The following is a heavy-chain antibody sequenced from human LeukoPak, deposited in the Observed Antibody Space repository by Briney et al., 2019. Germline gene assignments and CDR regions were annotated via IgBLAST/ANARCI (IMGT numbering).Heavy chain of an antibody. CDR1: GFTFSSNY. CDR3: ARLRLNYDYIWGSYPPLNWFDP. Sequence: PGGSLRLSCAASGFTFSSNYMSWVRQAPGKGLEWVSVIYSCGSTYYADSVKGRFTISRDNSKNTLYLQMNSLRAEDTAVYDCARLRLNYDYIWGSYPPLNWFDPWGQRTLVIVSS. J-gene: IGHJ5*02. V-gene: IGHV3-66*02. D-gene: IGHD3-16*02. CDR2: IYSCGST.